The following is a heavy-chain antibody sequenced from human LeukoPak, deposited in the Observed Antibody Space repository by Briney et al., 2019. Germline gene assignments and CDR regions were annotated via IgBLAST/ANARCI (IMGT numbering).Heavy chain of an antibody. V-gene: IGHV4-59*12. Sequence: PSETLSLTCTVSGVSITTYYWTWIRQTPGKGLEWIGYTHYSGTTNYTPSLKSRVTISVDTSKNQFSLKLSSVTAADTAVYYCARRRLLLPGYFDYWGQGTLVTVSS. CDR1: GVSITTYY. CDR2: THYSGTT. CDR3: ARRRLLLPGYFDY. J-gene: IGHJ4*02. D-gene: IGHD2-15*01.